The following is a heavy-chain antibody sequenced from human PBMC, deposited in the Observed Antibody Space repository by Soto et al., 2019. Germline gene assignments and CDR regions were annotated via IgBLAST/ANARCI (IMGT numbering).Heavy chain of an antibody. J-gene: IGHJ4*02. CDR2: FSSSSSI. Sequence: EVQRVESGGDLVQPGGSLRLSCAASGFTFRHYGRNWVRQAPGKGLEWISYFSSSSSIYYADSVKGRFTISRDNAKNSLYLEMESLTDEDTAVYYCARRYCSNGVCPFDYRGQGTLVTVSS. D-gene: IGHD2-8*01. V-gene: IGHV3-48*02. CDR1: GFTFRHYG. CDR3: ARRYCSNGVCPFDY.